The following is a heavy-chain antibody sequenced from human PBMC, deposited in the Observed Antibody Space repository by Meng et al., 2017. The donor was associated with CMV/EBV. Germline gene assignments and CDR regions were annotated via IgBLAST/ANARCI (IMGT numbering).Heavy chain of an antibody. CDR1: GFSFSNYG. V-gene: IGHV3-33*06. Sequence: GRSLSPSCSASGFSFSNYGMHWARQASGKGLVWVAVIWYDGSDKFYADSVKGRFTISRDNSKNTLYLQMNSLRAEDTAVYYCAKDRSSSVSFWFDPWGQGTLVTVSS. CDR3: AKDRSSSVSFWFDP. D-gene: IGHD6-6*01. J-gene: IGHJ5*02. CDR2: IWYDGSDK.